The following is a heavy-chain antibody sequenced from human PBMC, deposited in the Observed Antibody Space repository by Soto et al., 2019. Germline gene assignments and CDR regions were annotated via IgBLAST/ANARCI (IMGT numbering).Heavy chain of an antibody. Sequence: HGESLKISCKGSGYTFTNYWNGWVRQMPGKGLEWMGIIYPGDSDTKYNPSFQGQVTISADKSITTTYLRWTSLKASDTAIYYCAASIFYYGMDVWGQGTMVTVSS. CDR3: AASIFYYGMDV. V-gene: IGHV5-51*01. CDR1: GYTFTNYW. CDR2: IYPGDSDT. J-gene: IGHJ6*02.